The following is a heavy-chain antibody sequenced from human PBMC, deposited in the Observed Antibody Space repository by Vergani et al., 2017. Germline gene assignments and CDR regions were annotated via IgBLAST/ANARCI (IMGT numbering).Heavy chain of an antibody. V-gene: IGHV4-59*01. D-gene: IGHD1-26*01. CDR1: GGPISSYY. J-gene: IGHJ4*02. Sequence: QVQLQESGPGLVKPSETLSLTCTVSGGPISSYYWSWIRQPPGKGLEWIGYIYYSGSTNYNPSLKSRVTISVDTSKNQFSLKLSSVTAADTAVYYCARVGGSYYXWDYWGQGTLVTVSS. CDR2: IYYSGST. CDR3: ARVGGSYYXWDY.